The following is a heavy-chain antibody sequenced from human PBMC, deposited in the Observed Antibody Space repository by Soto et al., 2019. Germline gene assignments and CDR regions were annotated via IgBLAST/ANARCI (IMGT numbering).Heavy chain of an antibody. D-gene: IGHD2-2*01. Sequence: PSETLSLTCTVSGGSISSGDYYWSWIRQPPGKGLEWIGEINHSGSTNYNPSLKSRVIISVDTSKNQFSLKLSSVTAADTAVYYCARGLNIVVPNLSHYYYMDVWGKGTTVTVSS. CDR3: ARGLNIVVPNLSHYYYMDV. V-gene: IGHV4-39*07. J-gene: IGHJ6*03. CDR1: GGSISSGDYY. CDR2: INHSGST.